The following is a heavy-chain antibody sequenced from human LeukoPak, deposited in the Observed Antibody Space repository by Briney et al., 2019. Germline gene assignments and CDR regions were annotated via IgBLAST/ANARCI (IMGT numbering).Heavy chain of an antibody. CDR3: ARDHGFWRGYFDY. V-gene: IGHV3-74*01. J-gene: IGHJ4*02. Sequence: PGGSLRLSCAASGFIFTDYWMHWVRQAPGKGLVWVSRINTDGSSTSYADSVKGRFTISRDNAKNTLYLQMNSLRAEDTAVYYCARDHGFWRGYFDYWGQGTLVTVSS. CDR2: INTDGSST. CDR1: GFIFTDYW. D-gene: IGHD3-3*01.